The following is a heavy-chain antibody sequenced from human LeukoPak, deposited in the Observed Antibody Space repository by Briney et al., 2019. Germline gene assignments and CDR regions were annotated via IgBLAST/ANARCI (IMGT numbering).Heavy chain of an antibody. Sequence: SETLSPTCTVSGASVSDYYWSWIRQFPGKGLEWIGYIYNSATTNYNPSLTGRVTISEDTSKNQFSLKLSSVTASDTAVYYCARLGAPAGMDVWGQGTTVTVSS. D-gene: IGHD2-2*01. V-gene: IGHV4-59*08. CDR3: ARLGAPAGMDV. CDR2: IYNSATT. J-gene: IGHJ6*02. CDR1: GASVSDYY.